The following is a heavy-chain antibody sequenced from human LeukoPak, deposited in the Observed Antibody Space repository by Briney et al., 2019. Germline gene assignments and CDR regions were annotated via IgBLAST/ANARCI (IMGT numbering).Heavy chain of an antibody. CDR1: GGSISTYY. J-gene: IGHJ4*02. CDR3: ARRWLQYYFDY. CDR2: IYTSGST. Sequence: PSETLSLTCTVSGGSISTYYWSWIRQPAGKGLEWIGRIYTSGSTNYNPSLKSRVTMSVDMSKNQFSLNLTSVAAADTAVYYCARRWLQYYFDYWGQGTLVTVSS. D-gene: IGHD5-24*01. V-gene: IGHV4-4*07.